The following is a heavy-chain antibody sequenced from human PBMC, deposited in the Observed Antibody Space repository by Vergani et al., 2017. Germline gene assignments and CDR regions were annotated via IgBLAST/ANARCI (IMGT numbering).Heavy chain of an antibody. V-gene: IGHV3-21*02. J-gene: IGHJ6*03. D-gene: IGHD1-26*01. CDR2: ISSSSSYI. Sequence: EVQLVESGGGLVPPGRSLRLSCAASGFSFGDYAMTWVRQAPGKGLEWVSSISSSSSYIYYADSVKGRFTISRDNAKNSLYLQMNSLRAEDTAVYYCARATVGSYYKGQTDYYYYMDVWGKGTTVTVSS. CDR3: ARATVGSYYKGQTDYYYYMDV. CDR1: GFSFGDYA.